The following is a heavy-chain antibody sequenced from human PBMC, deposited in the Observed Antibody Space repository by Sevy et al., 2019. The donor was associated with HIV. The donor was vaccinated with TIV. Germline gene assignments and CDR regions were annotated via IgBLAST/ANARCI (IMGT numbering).Heavy chain of an antibody. D-gene: IGHD2-15*01. CDR3: AGEVKYCSGGSWYTVEYFQD. Sequence: GGSLRLSCAASGFTFSSSGMHWVRQAPGKGLEWVAVIWYDGSNIYYADSVKGRFTISRDNTKNTLYLQMNSLRVEDTAVDLRAGEVKYCSGGSWYTVEYFQDWGQGTLVTGSS. J-gene: IGHJ1*01. CDR1: GFTFSSSG. V-gene: IGHV3-33*08. CDR2: IWYDGSNI.